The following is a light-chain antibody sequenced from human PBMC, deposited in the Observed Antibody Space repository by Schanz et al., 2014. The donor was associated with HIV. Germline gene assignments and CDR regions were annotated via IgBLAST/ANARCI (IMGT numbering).Light chain of an antibody. CDR3: SSYAATSNVL. CDR1: SSDVGGYNY. Sequence: QSALTQPPSASGSPGQSVTISCTGTSSDVGGYNYVSWYQQHPGKAPKLMIYEVSERPSGVPDRFSGSKSGNTASLTVSGLQADDEADYYCSSYAATSNVLFGAGTKLTVL. J-gene: IGLJ3*02. V-gene: IGLV2-8*01. CDR2: EVS.